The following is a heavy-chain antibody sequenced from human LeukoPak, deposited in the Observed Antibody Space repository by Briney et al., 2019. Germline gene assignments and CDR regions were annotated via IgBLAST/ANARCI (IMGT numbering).Heavy chain of an antibody. Sequence: PGGSLRLSCAASAFTFSNYGINWVRQAPGKGLEWVSYIDSSGTTTLYADSVKGRFSISRDNAKSSLYLQMNSLRAEDTALYYCASGPLDAAPYWYFDLWGRGTLVTVSS. J-gene: IGHJ2*01. CDR1: AFTFSNYG. CDR3: ASGPLDAAPYWYFDL. V-gene: IGHV3-48*01. D-gene: IGHD5-18*01. CDR2: IDSSGTTT.